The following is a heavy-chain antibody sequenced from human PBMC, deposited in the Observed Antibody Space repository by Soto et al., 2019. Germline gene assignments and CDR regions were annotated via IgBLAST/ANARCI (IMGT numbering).Heavy chain of an antibody. Sequence: EVQLLESGGGLVQPGGSLRLSCAASGFTFSSYAMSWVRQAPGKGLEWVSAISGSGGSTYYADSVKGRFTISRDNSKNTMYLQRNSLRAEDTAVYYCAKVPAGLSPSSGWHDAFDIWGQGTMVTVSS. CDR1: GFTFSSYA. CDR2: ISGSGGST. D-gene: IGHD6-19*01. V-gene: IGHV3-23*01. CDR3: AKVPAGLSPSSGWHDAFDI. J-gene: IGHJ3*02.